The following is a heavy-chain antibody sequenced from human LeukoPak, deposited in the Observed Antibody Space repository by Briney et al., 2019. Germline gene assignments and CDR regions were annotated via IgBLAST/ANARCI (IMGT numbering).Heavy chain of an antibody. CDR3: ARDRDVVVVAATGFDY. Sequence: PGGSLRLSCAASGFTFSSYSMNWVRQAPGKGLEWVSYISSSSSTIYYADSVKGRFTISRDNAKNSLYLQMNSLRAEDTVVYYCARDRDVVVVAATGFDYWGQGTLVTVSS. CDR1: GFTFSSYS. J-gene: IGHJ4*02. CDR2: ISSSSSTI. V-gene: IGHV3-48*01. D-gene: IGHD2-15*01.